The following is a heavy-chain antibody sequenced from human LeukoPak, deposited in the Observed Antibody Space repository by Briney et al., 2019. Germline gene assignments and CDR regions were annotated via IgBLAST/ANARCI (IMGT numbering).Heavy chain of an antibody. D-gene: IGHD3-22*01. Sequence: ASVKVSCKVSGYTLTELSMHWVRQAPGKGLEWMGGFDPEDGETIYAQKFQGRVTMTEDTSTDTAYMELSSLRSEDTAVYYCATYDSSGYYGSLDYWGQGTLVTVSS. J-gene: IGHJ4*02. CDR3: ATYDSSGYYGSLDY. CDR2: FDPEDGET. CDR1: GYTLTELS. V-gene: IGHV1-24*01.